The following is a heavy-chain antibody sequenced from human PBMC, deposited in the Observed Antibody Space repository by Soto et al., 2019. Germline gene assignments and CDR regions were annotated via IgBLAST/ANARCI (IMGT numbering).Heavy chain of an antibody. Sequence: SETLSLTCTVSGGSISSYYWSWIRQPPGKGLEWIGYIYYSGSTNYNPSLKSRVTISVDTSKSQFSLKLSSATAADTAVYYCARRYCSSTSCHFDYWGQGTLVTVSS. CDR1: GGSISSYY. V-gene: IGHV4-59*08. J-gene: IGHJ4*02. CDR3: ARRYCSSTSCHFDY. D-gene: IGHD2-2*01. CDR2: IYYSGST.